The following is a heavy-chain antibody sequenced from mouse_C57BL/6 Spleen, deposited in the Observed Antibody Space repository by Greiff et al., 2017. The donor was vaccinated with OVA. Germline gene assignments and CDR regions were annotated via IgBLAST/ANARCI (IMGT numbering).Heavy chain of an antibody. Sequence: VQLQQPGAELVRPGTSVKLSCKASGYTFTSYWMHWVKQRPGQGLEWIGVIDPSDSYTNYNQKFKGKATLTVDTSSSTAYMQLSSLTSEDSAVYYCAREDYGSSYPPFDYWGQGTTLTVSS. CDR2: IDPSDSYT. D-gene: IGHD1-1*01. V-gene: IGHV1-59*01. J-gene: IGHJ2*01. CDR3: AREDYGSSYPPFDY. CDR1: GYTFTSYW.